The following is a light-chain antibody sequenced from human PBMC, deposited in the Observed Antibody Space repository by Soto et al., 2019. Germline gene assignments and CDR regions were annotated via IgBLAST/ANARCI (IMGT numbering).Light chain of an antibody. Sequence: EIVLTQSPGTLSLSPGERATLSCRASQSVSSRFLAWYQQKPGQAPRLLMYDASNRATGIPARFSGSGSGTDFTLTISSLEPEDFAVYYCQQRSKWVTFGRGTKVDIK. CDR1: QSVSSRF. V-gene: IGKV3-11*01. J-gene: IGKJ4*01. CDR2: DAS. CDR3: QQRSKWVT.